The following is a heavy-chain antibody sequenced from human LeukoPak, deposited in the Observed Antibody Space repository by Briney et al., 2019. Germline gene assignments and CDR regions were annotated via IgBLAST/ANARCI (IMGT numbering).Heavy chain of an antibody. J-gene: IGHJ5*02. Sequence: GGSLRLSCAASGFTFTSYNMNWVRQAPGKGLEWVSYISRSSSTIYYADSVKGRFTISRDNAKNSLYLQMNSLRAEDTAIYYCARDRGASYYYDSSGPNWFDPWGQGTLVTVSS. D-gene: IGHD3-22*01. V-gene: IGHV3-48*04. CDR1: GFTFTSYN. CDR3: ARDRGASYYYDSSGPNWFDP. CDR2: ISRSSSTI.